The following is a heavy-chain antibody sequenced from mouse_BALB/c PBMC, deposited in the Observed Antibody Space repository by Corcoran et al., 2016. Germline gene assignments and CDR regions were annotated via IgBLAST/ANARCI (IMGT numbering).Heavy chain of an antibody. J-gene: IGHJ2*01. D-gene: IGHD1-2*01. CDR1: GYSLTSGYY. Sequence: DVQLQESGPGLVKPSPSLSLTCSVPGYSLTSGYYWNWIRQFPGNKLEWMGYISYDRSNNYNPSLKNRISITRDTSKNQFFLKLNSVTTEDTATYYCATLLRPFDYWGQGTTLTVSS. CDR3: ATLLRPFDY. CDR2: ISYDRSN. V-gene: IGHV3-6*02.